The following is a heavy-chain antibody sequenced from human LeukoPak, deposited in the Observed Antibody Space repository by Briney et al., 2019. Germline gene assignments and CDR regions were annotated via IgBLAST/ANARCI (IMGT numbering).Heavy chain of an antibody. CDR3: ARTNYYDSSGYRYYYYYYYMDV. D-gene: IGHD3-22*01. Sequence: SETLPLTCTFSGGSLSSGGYYWSWIRQHPGKGLEWIGYIYYSGITYYNPSLKSRVTISVDTRKNQFSLKLSSVTAADTAVYYCARTNYYDSSGYRYYYYYYYMDVWGKGTTVTVSS. V-gene: IGHV4-31*03. J-gene: IGHJ6*03. CDR2: IYYSGIT. CDR1: GGSLSSGGYY.